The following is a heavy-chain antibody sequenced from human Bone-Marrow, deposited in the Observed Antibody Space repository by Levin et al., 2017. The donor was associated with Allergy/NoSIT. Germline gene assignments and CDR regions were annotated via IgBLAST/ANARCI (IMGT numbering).Heavy chain of an antibody. J-gene: IGHJ1*01. Sequence: PGGSLRLSCRTAGFTFGTYGMHWVRQAPGKGLEWVATIWYDGSIKHYADFVEGRFTISRDNSRSTLYLQLNSLRADDTAMYYCARGTPIDLYNSDHYSGYFQHWGQGTLVTVSS. CDR3: ARGTPIDLYNSDHYSGYFQH. V-gene: IGHV3-33*01. CDR1: GFTFGTYG. D-gene: IGHD6-19*01. CDR2: IWYDGSIK.